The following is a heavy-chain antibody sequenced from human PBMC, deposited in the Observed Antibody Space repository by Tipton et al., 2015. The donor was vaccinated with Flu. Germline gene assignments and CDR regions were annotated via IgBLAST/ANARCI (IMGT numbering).Heavy chain of an antibody. CDR1: GGSFSGYY. V-gene: IGHV4-34*01. J-gene: IGHJ4*02. D-gene: IGHD7-27*01. CDR3: ASKVANWGVWEPLDY. CDR2: INHSGST. Sequence: TLSLTCAVYGGSFSGYYWSWIRQPPGKGLEWIGEINHSGSTNYNPSLKSRVTISADTSKNQFSLKLSSVTAADTAVHYCASKVANWGVWEPLDYWGQGTLVTVSS.